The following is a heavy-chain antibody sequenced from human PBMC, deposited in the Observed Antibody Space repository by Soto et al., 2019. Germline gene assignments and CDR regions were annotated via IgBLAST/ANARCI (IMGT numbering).Heavy chain of an antibody. J-gene: IGHJ6*02. V-gene: IGHV6-1*01. CDR2: TSYRSKWDH. Sequence: QVQLQQSGPGLVKPSQTLSLTCAISGDSVSSNSAAWNWIRQSPSRGLEWLGRTSYRSKWDHDYAVSVKSRINLNADTSKNQFALQLNSVTPEDTAVYYCARGGGNGMDVWGQGTTVTVSS. D-gene: IGHD3-3*01. CDR1: GDSVSSNSAA. CDR3: ARGGGNGMDV.